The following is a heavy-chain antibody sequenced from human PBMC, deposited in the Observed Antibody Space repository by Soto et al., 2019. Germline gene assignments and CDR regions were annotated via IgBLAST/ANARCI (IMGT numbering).Heavy chain of an antibody. D-gene: IGHD5-12*01. CDR2: INHSGST. CDR3: ARGRGWLPHRAFDI. V-gene: IGHV4-34*01. Sequence: PSETLSLTCAVYGGSFSGYYWSWIRQPPGKGLEWIGEINHSGSTNYNPSLKSRVTISVDTSKNQFSLKLRSVTAADTAVYYCARGRGWLPHRAFDIWGQGTMVT. J-gene: IGHJ3*02. CDR1: GGSFSGYY.